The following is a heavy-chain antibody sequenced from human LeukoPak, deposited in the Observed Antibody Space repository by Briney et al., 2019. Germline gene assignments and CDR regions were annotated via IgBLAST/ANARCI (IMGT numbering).Heavy chain of an antibody. D-gene: IGHD3-9*01. CDR3: AKDDYYDILTGYYTLFDY. J-gene: IGHJ4*02. CDR2: ISGSGGST. V-gene: IGHV3-23*01. CDR1: GFTFSSYA. Sequence: GGSLRLSRAASGFTFSSYAMSWVRQAPGKGLEWVSAISGSGGSTYYADSVKGRFTISRDNSKNTLYLQMNSLRAEDTAVYYCAKDDYYDILTGYYTLFDYWGQGTLVTVSS.